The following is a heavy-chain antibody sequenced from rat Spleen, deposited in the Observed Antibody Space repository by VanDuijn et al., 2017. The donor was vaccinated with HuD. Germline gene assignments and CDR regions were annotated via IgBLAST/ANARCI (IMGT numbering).Heavy chain of an antibody. V-gene: IGHV5S23*01. CDR3: ARGGFFRF. CDR2: ISTGGGTT. Sequence: EVQLVESGGGLVQPGGSLKLSCAASGFTFSDYNMAWVRQAPTKGLEWVAYISTGGGTTYYRDSVKGRFTISRDNAQNTLYLQMNRLRSEDTATYYCARGGFFRFWGQGVMVTVSS. CDR1: GFTFSDYN. J-gene: IGHJ2*01. D-gene: IGHD1-6*01.